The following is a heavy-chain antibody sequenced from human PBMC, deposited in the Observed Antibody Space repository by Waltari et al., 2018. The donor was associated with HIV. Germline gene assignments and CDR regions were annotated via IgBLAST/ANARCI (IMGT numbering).Heavy chain of an antibody. CDR1: VFTFRYSC. D-gene: IGHD5-12*01. J-gene: IGHJ6*02. CDR2: IRDDGSDE. CDR3: ASSRSDYDTKYYGMGV. Sequence: ELHLVESGGNLVQPGGSLLLSCTASVFTFRYSCISWVRQDPGKGLEWVATIRDDGSDEVYVDSVKGRFTISRDNAKSSVYLQMNSLRVEDSAIYYCASSRSDYDTKYYGMGVWGQGTTVSVSS. V-gene: IGHV3-7*01.